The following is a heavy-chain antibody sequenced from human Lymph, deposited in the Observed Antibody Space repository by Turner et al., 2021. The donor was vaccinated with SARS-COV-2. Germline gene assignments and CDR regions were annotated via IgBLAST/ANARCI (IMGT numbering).Heavy chain of an antibody. CDR2: ISYDGSNK. CDR1: GFTFNNYP. J-gene: IGHJ4*02. V-gene: IGHV3-30-3*01. Sequence: QVQLVESWGGVVQPGRSLRLSCAASGFTFNNYPMHWVRQAPGKGLEWVAVISYDGSNKYYADSVKGRFTISRDNSKNTLYLQMNSLRAEDTAVYYCARDSSGSGTLDYWGQGTLVTVSS. CDR3: ARDSSGSGTLDY. D-gene: IGHD3-10*01.